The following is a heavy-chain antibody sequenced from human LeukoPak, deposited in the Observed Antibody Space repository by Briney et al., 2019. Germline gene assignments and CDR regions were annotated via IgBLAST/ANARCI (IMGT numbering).Heavy chain of an antibody. CDR1: GFTVSSNS. Sequence: PGGSLRLSCTVSGFTVSSNSMSWVRQAPGKGLEWVSFIYSDNTHYSDSVKSRFTISRDNSKNTLYLQMNSLRAEDTAVYYCARDYYYGSGSYIDIWGQGTMVTVSS. J-gene: IGHJ3*02. D-gene: IGHD3-10*01. CDR2: IYSDNT. CDR3: ARDYYYGSGSYIDI. V-gene: IGHV3-53*01.